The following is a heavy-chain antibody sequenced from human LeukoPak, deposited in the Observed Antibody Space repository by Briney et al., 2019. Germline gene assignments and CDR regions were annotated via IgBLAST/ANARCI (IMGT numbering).Heavy chain of an antibody. CDR2: ISYDGSNK. CDR1: GFTFSSYA. J-gene: IGHJ4*02. CDR3: ARVPAARGLH. D-gene: IGHD2-2*01. Sequence: PGGSLRLSCAASGFTFSSYAMHWVRQAPGKGLEWVAVISYDGSNKYYADSVKGRFTISRDNSENTLYLQMNSLRAEDTAVYYCARVPAARGLHWGQGTLVTVSS. V-gene: IGHV3-30-3*01.